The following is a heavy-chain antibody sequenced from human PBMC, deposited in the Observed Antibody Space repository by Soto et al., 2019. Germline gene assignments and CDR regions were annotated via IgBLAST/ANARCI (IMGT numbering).Heavy chain of an antibody. CDR3: ARQRRDFDY. V-gene: IGHV4-59*08. CDR2: IFSSGST. CDR1: GGSISSYY. Sequence: SEILSLTCTVSGGSISSYYWSWIRQPPGKGLQWIGYIFSSGSTNYNPSLKSRVTISVDTSKNQFSLNLSSVTAADTAVYYCARQRRDFDYWGQGSLVTVSS. J-gene: IGHJ4*02.